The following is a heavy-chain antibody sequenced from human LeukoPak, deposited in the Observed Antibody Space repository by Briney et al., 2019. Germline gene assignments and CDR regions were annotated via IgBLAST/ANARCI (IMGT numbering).Heavy chain of an antibody. D-gene: IGHD3-3*01. V-gene: IGHV4-4*02. J-gene: IGHJ6*02. CDR2: IYHSGST. Sequence: PSGTLSLTCAVSGGSISSSNWWSWVRQPPGKGLEWIGEIYHSGSTNYNPSLKSRVTISVDKSKNQFSLKLSSVTAADTAVYYCARGYTIFGVVKSPYYYYGMDVWGQGTTVTVSS. CDR1: GGSISSSNW. CDR3: ARGYTIFGVVKSPYYYYGMDV.